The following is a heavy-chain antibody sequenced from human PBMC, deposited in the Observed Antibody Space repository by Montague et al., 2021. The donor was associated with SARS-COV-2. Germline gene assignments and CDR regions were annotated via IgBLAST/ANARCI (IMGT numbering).Heavy chain of an antibody. J-gene: IGHJ4*02. CDR1: GFTFSIYW. Sequence: SLRLSCAASGFTFSIYWMSWVRQAPGKGLEWVASIKQDGSEKYYVDSVKGRFSISRDNAKNSSSLQMNSLRAEEMAVYYCARGGQYYDFWSDFPDYWGQGTLVTVSS. CDR3: ARGGQYYDFWSDFPDY. D-gene: IGHD3-3*01. CDR2: IKQDGSEK. V-gene: IGHV3-7*01.